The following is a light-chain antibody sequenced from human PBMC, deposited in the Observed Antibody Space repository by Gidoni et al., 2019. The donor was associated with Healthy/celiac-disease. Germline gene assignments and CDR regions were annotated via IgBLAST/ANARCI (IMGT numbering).Light chain of an antibody. CDR3: QQRYSTPLT. Sequence: IQTTHSPSSLPASVGDRVTITCRVSQSISSYLNWYQQKPGKAPTLLIYAASSLQSGVPSRFSGSGSGTDFTLTISSLQPEDCATYYCQQRYSTPLTFGGXTKVEIK. J-gene: IGKJ4*01. CDR2: AAS. CDR1: QSISSY. V-gene: IGKV1-39*01.